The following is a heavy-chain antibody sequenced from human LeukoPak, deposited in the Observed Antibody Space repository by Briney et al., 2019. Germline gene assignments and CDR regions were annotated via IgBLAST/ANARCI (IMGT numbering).Heavy chain of an antibody. J-gene: IGHJ4*02. CDR2: IYYSGST. CDR1: GGSISNYY. D-gene: IGHD3-10*01. Sequence: PSETLSLTCTVSGGSISNYYWSWIRQPPGKGLEWTGYIYYSGSTNYNPSLKSRVTISVDTSKNQFSLKLNSVTAADTAVYYCARRAYGSGSFNRYYFDYWGQGTLVAVSS. V-gene: IGHV4-59*08. CDR3: ARRAYGSGSFNRYYFDY.